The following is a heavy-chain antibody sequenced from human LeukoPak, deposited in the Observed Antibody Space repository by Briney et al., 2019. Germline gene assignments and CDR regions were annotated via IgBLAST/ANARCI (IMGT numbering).Heavy chain of an antibody. Sequence: SETLSLTCTVSGGSISSYYWSWIRQPPGKGLEWIGYIYYSGSTNYNPSLKSRVTISVDTSKNQFSLKLSSVTAADTAVYYCARHVITMVRGTAFDTWGQGTMVTVSS. V-gene: IGHV4-59*08. CDR2: IYYSGST. CDR1: GGSISSYY. D-gene: IGHD3-10*01. J-gene: IGHJ3*02. CDR3: ARHVITMVRGTAFDT.